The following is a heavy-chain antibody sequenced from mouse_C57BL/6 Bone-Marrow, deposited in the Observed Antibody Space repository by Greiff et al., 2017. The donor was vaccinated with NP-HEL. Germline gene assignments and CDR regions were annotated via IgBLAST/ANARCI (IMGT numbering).Heavy chain of an antibody. CDR2: IRLKTDNYAT. Sequence: EVHLVESGGGLVQPGGSMKLSCVASGFTFSNYWMNWVRQSPEKGLEWVAQIRLKTDNYATHYAEYVKGRFTISRDDSKSSVYLQMNNLRAEDTGIYYGTPFLLLPFAYWGQGTLVTVSA. V-gene: IGHV6-3*01. CDR1: GFTFSNYW. CDR3: TPFLLLPFAY. J-gene: IGHJ3*01. D-gene: IGHD2-1*01.